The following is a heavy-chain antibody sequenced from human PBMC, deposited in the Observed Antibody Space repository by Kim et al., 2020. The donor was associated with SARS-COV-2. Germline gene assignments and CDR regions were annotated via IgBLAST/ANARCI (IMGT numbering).Heavy chain of an antibody. V-gene: IGHV4-59*01. CDR3: SRSEGRAIWHQFDY. CDR1: SDSFSAYY. J-gene: IGHJ4*02. D-gene: IGHD3-16*01. CDR2: IFYSGST. Sequence: SETLSLTCTVSSDSFSAYYWSWIRQIPGKGLEWIGYIFYSGSTNYNPSLKSRATISWDTSRNQFSLDLTSVTQADTAVYYCSRSEGRAIWHQFDYWGQGVLVTVSS.